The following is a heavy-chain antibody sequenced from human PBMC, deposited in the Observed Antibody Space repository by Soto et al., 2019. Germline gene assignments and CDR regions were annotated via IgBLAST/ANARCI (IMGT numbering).Heavy chain of an antibody. Sequence: QLQLQESGPGLVKPSETLSLTCTVSGGSISSSSYYWGWIRQPPGKGLEWIGSIYYSGSTYYNPSLKSRVTISLDTSKNQFSLKLSSVTAADTAVYYCARRRRCGGDCYEMDENAFDIWGQGTMVTVSS. D-gene: IGHD2-21*02. CDR3: ARRRRCGGDCYEMDENAFDI. V-gene: IGHV4-39*01. CDR2: IYYSGST. J-gene: IGHJ3*02. CDR1: GGSISSSSYY.